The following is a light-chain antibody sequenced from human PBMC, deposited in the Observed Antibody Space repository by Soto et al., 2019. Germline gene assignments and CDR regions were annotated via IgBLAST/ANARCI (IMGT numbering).Light chain of an antibody. J-gene: IGLJ3*02. Sequence: QSVLTQPPSASGTPGQTVTISCSGGWYNIGKNLGYWYQHLPGTAPKLLIYMTNQRPSGVPDRFSGSKSGSSASLAVSGLRSEDEAVYYCAAWDDSLRAWVFGGGTKVTVL. CDR1: WYNIGKNL. V-gene: IGLV1-47*01. CDR2: MTN. CDR3: AAWDDSLRAWV.